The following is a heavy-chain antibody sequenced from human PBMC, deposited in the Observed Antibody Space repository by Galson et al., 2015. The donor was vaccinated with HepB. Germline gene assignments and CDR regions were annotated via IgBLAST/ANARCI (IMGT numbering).Heavy chain of an antibody. Sequence: SLRLSRAASGFTFSSYGMHWVRQAPGKGLEWVAVISYDGSNKYYADSVKGRFTISRDNSKNTLYLQMNSLRAEDTAVYYCAKVYDSSGYYLHDAFDIWGQGTMVTVSS. CDR1: GFTFSSYG. J-gene: IGHJ3*02. CDR2: ISYDGSNK. CDR3: AKVYDSSGYYLHDAFDI. D-gene: IGHD3-22*01. V-gene: IGHV3-30*18.